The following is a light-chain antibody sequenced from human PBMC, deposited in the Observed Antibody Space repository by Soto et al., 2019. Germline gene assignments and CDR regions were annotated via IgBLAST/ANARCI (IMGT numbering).Light chain of an antibody. CDR3: SSFAGSNIWV. CDR2: EVT. Sequence: QAVVTQPPSASGSPGQSVTISCTGSNVGEYDYVSWYQQHPGKAPKLMIHEVTKRPSGVPDRFSGSKSGNTASLTVSGLQAEDEADYYCSSFAGSNIWVFGGGTKVTVL. V-gene: IGLV2-8*01. CDR1: NVGEYDY. J-gene: IGLJ3*02.